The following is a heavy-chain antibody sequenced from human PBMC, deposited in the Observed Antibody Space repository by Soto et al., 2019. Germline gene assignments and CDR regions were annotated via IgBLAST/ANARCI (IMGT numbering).Heavy chain of an antibody. CDR1: GFTFSSSG. Sequence: GQLLQSGGGLVQPGESLRLSCAASGFTFSSSGMSWVRQAPGKGLEWVSSISIRGDYRYYADSVKGRFTISRDNSKNTLYLQMSSLTAEDTALYYCANHDGFDFWGQGTMVAVSS. V-gene: IGHV3-23*01. CDR2: ISIRGDYR. J-gene: IGHJ3*01. CDR3: ANHDGFDF.